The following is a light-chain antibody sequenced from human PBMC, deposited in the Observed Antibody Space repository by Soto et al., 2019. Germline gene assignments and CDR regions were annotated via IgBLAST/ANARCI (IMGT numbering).Light chain of an antibody. V-gene: IGLV1-44*01. CDR3: ASWDDSLNIYV. Sequence: QSVLTQPPSASGTPGQRVTISCSGSSSNIGSKTVHWYQQLPGTAPKLLIYGDNQRPSGVPDRFSGSKSGTSASLAISGLQSEDEADYYCASWDDSLNIYVFGTGTKGTVL. J-gene: IGLJ1*01. CDR1: SSNIGSKT. CDR2: GDN.